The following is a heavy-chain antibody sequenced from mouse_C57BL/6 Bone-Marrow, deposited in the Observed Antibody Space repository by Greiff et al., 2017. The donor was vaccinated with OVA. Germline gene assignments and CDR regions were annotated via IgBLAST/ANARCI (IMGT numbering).Heavy chain of an antibody. CDR2: IYPGGGYT. Sequence: QVQLKESGAELVRPGTSVKMSCKASGYTFTNYWIGWAKQRPGHGLEWIGDIYPGGGYTNYNEKFKGKATLNADKSSRTAYMQFSSLTSEDSAIYYCARWLLSFDYWGQGTTLTVSA. CDR3: ARWLLSFDY. CDR1: GYTFTNYW. D-gene: IGHD2-3*01. J-gene: IGHJ2*01. V-gene: IGHV1-63*01.